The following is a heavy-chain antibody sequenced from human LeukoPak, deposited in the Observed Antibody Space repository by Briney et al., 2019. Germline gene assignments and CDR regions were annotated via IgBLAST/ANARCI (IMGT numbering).Heavy chain of an antibody. D-gene: IGHD3-10*01. CDR2: IYHSGST. Sequence: PSETPSLTCAVSGGSISSGGYSWSWIRQPPGKGLEWIGYIYHSGSTYYNPSLKSRVTISVDRSKNQFSLKLSSVTAADTAVYYCARAYGSGSYYYIDYWGQGTLVTVSS. J-gene: IGHJ4*01. CDR3: ARAYGSGSYYYIDY. V-gene: IGHV4-30-2*01. CDR1: GGSISSGGYS.